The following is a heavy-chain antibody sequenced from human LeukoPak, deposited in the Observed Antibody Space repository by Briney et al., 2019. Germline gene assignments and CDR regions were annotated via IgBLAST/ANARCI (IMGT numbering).Heavy chain of an antibody. CDR1: GFTFSSYS. J-gene: IGHJ3*02. D-gene: IGHD3-9*01. Sequence: GGSLRLSCAASGFTFSSYSMNWVRQAPGKGLEWVSSISSSSSYIYYADSVKGRFTISRDNAKNSLYLQMNSLRAEDTAVYYCASSYYDILTGYLAHAFDIWGQGTMVTVSS. CDR3: ASSYYDILTGYLAHAFDI. V-gene: IGHV3-21*01. CDR2: ISSSSSYI.